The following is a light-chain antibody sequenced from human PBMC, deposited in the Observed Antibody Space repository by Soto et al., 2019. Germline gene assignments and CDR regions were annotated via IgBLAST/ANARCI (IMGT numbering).Light chain of an antibody. CDR1: QSISSW. J-gene: IGKJ4*01. V-gene: IGKV1-5*01. CDR2: DAS. CDR3: QQYNSYLLT. Sequence: DIQMTQSPSTLSASVGDRVTITCRASQSISSWLAWYQQKPGKAPKLLIYDASSLYSGVPSRFRGSGSGTEFTLSISSLQPDEFAAYYCQQYNSYLLTFGGGTKVEIK.